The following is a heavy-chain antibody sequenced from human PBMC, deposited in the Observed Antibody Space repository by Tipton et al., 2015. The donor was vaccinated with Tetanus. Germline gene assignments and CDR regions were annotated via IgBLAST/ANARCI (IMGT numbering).Heavy chain of an antibody. D-gene: IGHD2-2*02. Sequence: SLRLSCIATGLDLQDFAMHWVRQAPGKGLEWVSGISWNSGTIDYADSVKGRFTMSRDNAKNSLYLQMNSLRAEDTAFYYCARGGQTLLYGPFDDWGQGTLVTVSS. J-gene: IGHJ4*02. CDR3: ARGGQTLLYGPFDD. CDR1: GLDLQDFA. V-gene: IGHV3-9*01. CDR2: ISWNSGTI.